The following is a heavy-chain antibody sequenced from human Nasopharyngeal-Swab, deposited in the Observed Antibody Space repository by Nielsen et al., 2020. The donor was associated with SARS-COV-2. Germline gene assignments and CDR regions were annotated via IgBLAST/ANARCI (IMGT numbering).Heavy chain of an antibody. V-gene: IGHV1-8*01. D-gene: IGHD2/OR15-2a*01. CDR1: GYTFTSYD. CDR2: MNPNSGNT. CDR3: ARGFLRSLGGSYYYYGMDV. Sequence: ASVKVSCKASGYTFTSYDINWVRQATGQGLEWMGWMNPNSGNTGYARKFQGRVTMTRNTSIRTAYMELSSLGSEDTAVYYCARGFLRSLGGSYYYYGMDVWGQGTTVTVSS. J-gene: IGHJ6*02.